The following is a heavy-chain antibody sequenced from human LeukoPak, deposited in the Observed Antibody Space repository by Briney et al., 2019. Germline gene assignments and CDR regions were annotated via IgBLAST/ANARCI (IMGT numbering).Heavy chain of an antibody. CDR2: ISWNSGNI. Sequence: GGSLRLSCAASGFTVSSNYMSWVRQAPGKGLEWVSGISWNSGNIAYADSVKGRFTISRDNAKNSLYLQMNSLRAEDTAVYYCARRGQLWLQSLDYWGQGTLVTVSS. CDR1: GFTVSSNY. J-gene: IGHJ4*02. V-gene: IGHV3-21*01. CDR3: ARRGQLWLQSLDY. D-gene: IGHD5-18*01.